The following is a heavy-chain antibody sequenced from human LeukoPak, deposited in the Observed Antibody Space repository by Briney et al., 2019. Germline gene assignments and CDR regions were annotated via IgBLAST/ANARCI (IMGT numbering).Heavy chain of an antibody. CDR1: GFTFSSYA. CDR2: ISYDGSNK. D-gene: IGHD2-2*01. V-gene: IGHV3-30-3*01. Sequence: PGGSLRLSCAASGFTFSSYAMHWVRQAPGKGLEWVAVISYDGSNKYYADSVKGRFTISRDNAKNSLYLQMNSLRAEDTAVYYCASIVVVPAATGVDYWGQGTLVTVSS. J-gene: IGHJ4*02. CDR3: ASIVVVPAATGVDY.